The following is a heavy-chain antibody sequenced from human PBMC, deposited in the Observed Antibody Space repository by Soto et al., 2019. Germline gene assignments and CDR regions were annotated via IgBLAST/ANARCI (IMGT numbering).Heavy chain of an antibody. J-gene: IGHJ4*02. CDR2: INWNSDKV. Sequence: VLLVESGGGLVQPGRSLRLSCAASGFNFGNYAMHWVRQAPGKGLEWVAAINWNSDKVAYAGSVLGRFTIFRDSAKNSLHLQMNDLTTEDTAFYDCAKEKGVTPYYIDSWGKGILVTVSS. CDR3: AKEKGVTPYYIDS. CDR1: GFNFGNYA. V-gene: IGHV3-9*01.